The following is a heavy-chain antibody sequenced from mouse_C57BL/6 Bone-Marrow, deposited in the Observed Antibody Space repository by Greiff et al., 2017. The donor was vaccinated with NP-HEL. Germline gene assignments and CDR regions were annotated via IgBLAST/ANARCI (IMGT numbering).Heavy chain of an antibody. CDR2: ISYDGSI. J-gene: IGHJ2*01. D-gene: IGHD4-1*01. CDR1: GYSITSGYY. CDR3: ARDWGYFDY. V-gene: IGHV3-6*01. Sequence: EVQLQESGPGLVKPSQSLSLTCSVTGYSITSGYYWNWIRQFPGNNLEWMGSISYDGSINYNPSLKNRISSTRDTSKNQFFLKLNSVTTEDTATYYCARDWGYFDYWGQGTTLTVSS.